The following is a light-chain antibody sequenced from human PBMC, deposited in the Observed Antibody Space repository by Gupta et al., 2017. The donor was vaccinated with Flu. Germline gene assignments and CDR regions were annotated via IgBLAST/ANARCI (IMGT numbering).Light chain of an antibody. CDR1: QDISSW. CDR2: AAS. J-gene: IGKJ4*01. V-gene: IGKV1-12*01. Sequence: DIQVTQSPSSVSASLGDRVTITCRASQDISSWLAWYQQKPGKAPKLLISAASRLQSGVPSRFDGSGSGTDFTLTISSLQPEDFATYFCQQSHSFRITFGRGTKVEIK. CDR3: QQSHSFRIT.